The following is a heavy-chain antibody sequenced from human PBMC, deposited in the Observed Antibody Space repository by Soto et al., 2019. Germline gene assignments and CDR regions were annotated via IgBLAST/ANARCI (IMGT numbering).Heavy chain of an antibody. CDR3: ARRYGYSFDY. Sequence: ETLSLTCTVPGGSISSYYWSWIRQPPGKGLEWIGYIYYSGSTNYNPSLKSRVTISVDTSKNQFSLKLSSVTAADTAVYYCARRYGYSFDYWGQGTLVTVSS. V-gene: IGHV4-59*08. D-gene: IGHD1-1*01. CDR2: IYYSGST. CDR1: GGSISSYY. J-gene: IGHJ4*02.